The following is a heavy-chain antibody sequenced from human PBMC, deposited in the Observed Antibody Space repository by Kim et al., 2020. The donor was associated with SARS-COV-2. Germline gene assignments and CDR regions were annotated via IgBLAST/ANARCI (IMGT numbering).Heavy chain of an antibody. Sequence: GGSLRLSCAASGFTFSNYWMHWVRQVPGKGLVWVSRITSDGSTTTYAASVKGRFTISRDNAKNTLYLQMNSLRAEDTAIYYCARDSSLPDYWGQGTLVTVSS. J-gene: IGHJ4*02. CDR3: ARDSSLPDY. CDR2: ITSDGSTT. V-gene: IGHV3-74*01. CDR1: GFTFSNYW.